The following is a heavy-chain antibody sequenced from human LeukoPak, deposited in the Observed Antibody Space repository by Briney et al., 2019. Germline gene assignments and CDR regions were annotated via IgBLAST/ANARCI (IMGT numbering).Heavy chain of an antibody. Sequence: PGGSLRLSCAASGFTFSSYSMNWVRQAPGKGLEWVSSISSSSSYIYYADSVKGRFTISRDNAKNSLYLQMNSLRAEDTAVYYCTRGRLGSSTSPDCWGQGTLVTVSS. CDR1: GFTFSSYS. CDR2: ISSSSSYI. J-gene: IGHJ4*02. D-gene: IGHD2-2*01. CDR3: TRGRLGSSTSPDC. V-gene: IGHV3-21*01.